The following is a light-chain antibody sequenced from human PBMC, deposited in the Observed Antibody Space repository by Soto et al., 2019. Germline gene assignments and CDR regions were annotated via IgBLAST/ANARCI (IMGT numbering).Light chain of an antibody. CDR2: GAS. V-gene: IGKV3-20*01. Sequence: ENMWAQSPCTLSLSTGERATLSCRASQSVSNNYLAWYQQKPGQAPRLLIYGASNRATGIPDRFSGSGSGTDFTLTISRLEPEDFAVYYCQQYGSSGTFGQGTMVDIK. CDR3: QQYGSSGT. CDR1: QSVSNNY. J-gene: IGKJ1*01.